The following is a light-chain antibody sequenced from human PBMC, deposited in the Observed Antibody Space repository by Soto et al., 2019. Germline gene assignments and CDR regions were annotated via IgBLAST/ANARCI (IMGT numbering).Light chain of an antibody. Sequence: IQMTQSPSSVSASAGDRVTITCRASQGISNWLAWYQQKPGKAPKLLIYGASSLQSGVPSRFSGSGSGTDFSLTISSLQPADFATYYCQQTNSFPLTFGPGTKVDIE. CDR3: QQTNSFPLT. J-gene: IGKJ3*01. V-gene: IGKV1-12*01. CDR2: GAS. CDR1: QGISNW.